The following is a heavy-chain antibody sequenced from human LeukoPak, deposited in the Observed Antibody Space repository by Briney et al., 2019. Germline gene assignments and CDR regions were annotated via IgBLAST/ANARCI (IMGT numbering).Heavy chain of an antibody. CDR1: GFTFSSYE. CDR2: ISGSGDST. D-gene: IGHD6-19*01. J-gene: IGHJ4*02. Sequence: PGGSLRLSCAASGFTFSSYEMNWVRQAPGKGLEWVSGISGSGDSTYYADSVKGRFTISRDNSKNTLYLQMNSLRAEDTAVYYCASRSGIAVAGAFNYWGQGTLVTVSS. V-gene: IGHV3-23*01. CDR3: ASRSGIAVAGAFNY.